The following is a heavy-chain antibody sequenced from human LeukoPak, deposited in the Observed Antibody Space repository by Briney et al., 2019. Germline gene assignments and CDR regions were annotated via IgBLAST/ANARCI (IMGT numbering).Heavy chain of an antibody. Sequence: GGALRLSRAAFGFTFDDYAMHWVRPAPGKGLEWVSLISGVGGSTYYADSVKGRFTISRDNSKNSLYLQMNRLRTEDTALYYCVKELEYFQHWGQGTLVTVSS. CDR3: VKELEYFQH. J-gene: IGHJ1*01. CDR1: GFTFDDYA. CDR2: ISGVGGST. V-gene: IGHV3-43*02.